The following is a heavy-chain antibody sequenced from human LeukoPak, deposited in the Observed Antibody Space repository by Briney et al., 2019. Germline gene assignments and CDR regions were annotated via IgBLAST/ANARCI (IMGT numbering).Heavy chain of an antibody. J-gene: IGHJ4*02. CDR1: GFTFDDYG. V-gene: IGHV3-20*04. CDR3: ARGAAGQRGFDY. D-gene: IGHD6-13*01. Sequence: GGSLRLSCAASGFTFDDYGMTWVRQAPGKGLEWVSHINWNGVITLYPDSVRGRFTISRDNAKNSLYLQLNSLRAEDTAFYYCARGAAGQRGFDYWGQGTLVTVSS. CDR2: INWNGVIT.